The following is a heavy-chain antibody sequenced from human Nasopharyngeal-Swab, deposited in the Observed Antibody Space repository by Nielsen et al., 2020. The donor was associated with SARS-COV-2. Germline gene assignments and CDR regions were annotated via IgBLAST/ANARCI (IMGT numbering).Heavy chain of an antibody. J-gene: IGHJ4*02. D-gene: IGHD5-18*01. CDR2: INPSGGST. Sequence: ASVKVSCKASGYTFTSYYMHWVRQAPGQGLEWMGIINPSGGSTSYAQKFQGRVTMTRDTSTSTVYMELSSLRSEDTVVYYCAREPYVDTAMGRFDYWGQGTLVTVSS. CDR3: AREPYVDTAMGRFDY. V-gene: IGHV1-46*01. CDR1: GYTFTSYY.